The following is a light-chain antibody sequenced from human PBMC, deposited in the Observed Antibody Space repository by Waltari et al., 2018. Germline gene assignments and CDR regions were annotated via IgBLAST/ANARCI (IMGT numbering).Light chain of an antibody. V-gene: IGKV1-5*03. J-gene: IGKJ3*01. CDR2: KAS. Sequence: DIQMTQSPSTLSASVGDRVTFPCRASQSIPRWLAWYQQKPGKAPKLLIYKASILESGVPSRFSGGGSGTEFTLTISSLQPDDFATYYCQHYDSYSATFGRGTKIEIK. CDR1: QSIPRW. CDR3: QHYDSYSAT.